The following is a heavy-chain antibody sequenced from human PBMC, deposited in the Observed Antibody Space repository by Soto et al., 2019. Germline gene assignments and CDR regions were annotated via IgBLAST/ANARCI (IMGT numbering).Heavy chain of an antibody. J-gene: IGHJ6*02. V-gene: IGHV3-73*02. CDR3: VRYPDYDSNYDMDV. CDR2: IRSEANSYAT. D-gene: IGHD4-17*01. CDR1: GFIFSGSA. Sequence: EVQLVESGGGLVQPGGSLKLSCAASGFIFSGSAMHWVRQASGKGLEWVGRIRSEANSYATAYAASVKGRFTISREDSKNTAYLQMNTLKTEDTAVYYCVRYPDYDSNYDMDVWGQGTTVTVSS.